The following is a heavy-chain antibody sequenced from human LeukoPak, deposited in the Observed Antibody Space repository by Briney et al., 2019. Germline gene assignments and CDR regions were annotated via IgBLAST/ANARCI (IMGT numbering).Heavy chain of an antibody. V-gene: IGHV4-31*03. J-gene: IGHJ4*02. Sequence: SETLSLTCSVSGGSINSAGYYWSWIRQHPGKGLEWIGYMYYSGYTYYSPSLKSRVTMSMDTSKNQFSLSLSSVTAADTAVYYCARVPSGATFFDNWGQGTLVTVSS. CDR1: GGSINSAGYY. D-gene: IGHD3-10*01. CDR2: MYYSGYT. CDR3: ARVPSGATFFDN.